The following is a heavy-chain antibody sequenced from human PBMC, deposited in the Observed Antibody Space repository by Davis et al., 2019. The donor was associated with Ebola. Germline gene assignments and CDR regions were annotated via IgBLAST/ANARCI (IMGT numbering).Heavy chain of an antibody. CDR2: INSDGSST. CDR3: ARNPGGANGMDV. Sequence: GESLKISCAASGFTFSSYCMHWVRQAAVKGMVWVSRINSDGSSTSYADSVKGRFTSSRDNAKNTLYLQMNSLRAEDTAVYYCARNPGGANGMDVWGQGTTVTVSS. V-gene: IGHV3-74*01. J-gene: IGHJ6*02. CDR1: GFTFSSYC. D-gene: IGHD1-26*01.